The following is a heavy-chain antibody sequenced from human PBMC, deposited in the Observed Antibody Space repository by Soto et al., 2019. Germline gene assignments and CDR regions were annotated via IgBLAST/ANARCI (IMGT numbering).Heavy chain of an antibody. V-gene: IGHV4-34*01. J-gene: IGHJ5*02. CDR1: GGSFSGYY. CDR3: ARPHTVTSPGEWFDP. CDR2: INHSGST. Sequence: QVQLQQWGAGLLKPSETLSLTCAVYGGSFSGYYWSWIRQPPGKGLEWIGEINHSGSTNYNPSLRSRVTISVAPSKNQFSRKLSSVTAADTAVYYGARPHTVTSPGEWFDPWGQGTLVTVSS. D-gene: IGHD4-4*01.